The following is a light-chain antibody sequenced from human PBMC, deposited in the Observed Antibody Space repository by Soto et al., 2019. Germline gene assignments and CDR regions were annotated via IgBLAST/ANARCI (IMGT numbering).Light chain of an antibody. CDR3: QQRSNWPPIT. Sequence: EIVLTQSPATLSLCPGQRATPSCRASQSVKTFLVWYQHRPGQAPRVLIYDASHRASGIPARFSGSGSGTDFTLTISSLEPEDAALYYCQQRSNWPPITFGQGTRLEIK. CDR1: QSVKTF. CDR2: DAS. J-gene: IGKJ5*01. V-gene: IGKV3-11*01.